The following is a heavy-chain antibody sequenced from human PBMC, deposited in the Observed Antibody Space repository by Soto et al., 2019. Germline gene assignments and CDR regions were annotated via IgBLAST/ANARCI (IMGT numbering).Heavy chain of an antibody. D-gene: IGHD3-9*01. V-gene: IGHV5-51*01. CDR3: ARRLGYYDILTGYYHYYYYGMDV. CDR2: IYPGDSDT. J-gene: IGHJ6*02. Sequence: GESLKISCKGSGYSFISYWIGWVRQMPGKGLEWMGIIYPGDSDTRYSPSFQGQVTISADKSISTAYLQWSSLKASDTAMYYCARRLGYYDILTGYYHYYYYGMDVWGQGTTVTVSS. CDR1: GYSFISYW.